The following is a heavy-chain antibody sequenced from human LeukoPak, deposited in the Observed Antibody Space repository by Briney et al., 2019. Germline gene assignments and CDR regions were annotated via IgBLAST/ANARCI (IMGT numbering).Heavy chain of an antibody. CDR2: IYTSGST. CDR1: GGSFSGYY. Sequence: SETLSLTCAVYGGSFSGYYWSWIRQPAGKGLEWIGRIYTSGSTNYNPSLKSRVTMSVDTSKNQFSLKLSSVTAADTAVYYCARGSTVTTGFDPWGQGTLVTVSS. CDR3: ARGSTVTTGFDP. V-gene: IGHV4-59*10. D-gene: IGHD4-17*01. J-gene: IGHJ5*02.